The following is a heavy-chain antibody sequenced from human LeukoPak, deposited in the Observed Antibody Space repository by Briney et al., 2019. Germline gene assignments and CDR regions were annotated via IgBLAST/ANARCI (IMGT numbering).Heavy chain of an antibody. J-gene: IGHJ4*02. CDR1: GFTFSSHG. D-gene: IGHD6-13*01. Sequence: GGSLRLSCAASGFTFSSHGRSWVRQGPGKGLEWVAGISGSGGDTYYAHPVKGRFTNYRDNSKSTLYWRINRLRAQDTAVYSCANDLLGVAAGHYWGQGTLVSVPS. CDR2: ISGSGGDT. V-gene: IGHV3-23*01. CDR3: ANDLLGVAAGHY.